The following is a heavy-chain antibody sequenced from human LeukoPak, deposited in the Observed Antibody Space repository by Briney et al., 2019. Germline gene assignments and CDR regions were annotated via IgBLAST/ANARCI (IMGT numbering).Heavy chain of an antibody. V-gene: IGHV4-39*01. D-gene: IGHD3-3*01. CDR3: ARRGYDFWSGYLNERKEYYFDY. CDR2: IYYSGST. CDR1: GGSISSSRYY. J-gene: IGHJ4*02. Sequence: PSETLSLTCTVSGGSISSSRYYWGWIRQPPGKGLEWIGSIYYSGSTYYNPSLKSRVTISVDTSKNQFSLKLSSVTAADTAVYYCARRGYDFWSGYLNERKEYYFDYWGQGTLVTVSS.